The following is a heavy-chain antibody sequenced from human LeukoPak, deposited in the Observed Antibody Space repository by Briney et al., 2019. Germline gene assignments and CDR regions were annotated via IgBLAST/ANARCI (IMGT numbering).Heavy chain of an antibody. CDR1: GFIFNKNW. CDR3: AKRAIFGVVAYFDY. J-gene: IGHJ4*02. CDR2: INEDGSEK. Sequence: PGGSLRLSCAASGFIFNKNWMSWVRQAPGKGLEWVANINEDGSEKNYVDSVKGRFTISRDNSKNTLYLQMNSLRAEDTAVYYCAKRAIFGVVAYFDYWGQGTLVTVSS. D-gene: IGHD3-3*01. V-gene: IGHV3-7*03.